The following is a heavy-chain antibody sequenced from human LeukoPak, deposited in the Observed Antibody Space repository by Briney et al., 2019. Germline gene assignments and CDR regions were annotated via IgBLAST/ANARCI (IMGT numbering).Heavy chain of an antibody. Sequence: PGGSLRLSCVASRFTFNTYAVNWVRQAPGKGLEWVSAISSNGDFTYYADFVRGRFTISRDNSKNTVFLQINGLRAEDTAVYYCARVKXDCXGXTCXSYDYWGQGTLVTV. V-gene: IGHV3-23*01. J-gene: IGHJ4*02. CDR2: ISSNGDFT. D-gene: IGHD2-15*01. CDR3: ARVKXDCXGXTCXSYDY. CDR1: RFTFNTYA.